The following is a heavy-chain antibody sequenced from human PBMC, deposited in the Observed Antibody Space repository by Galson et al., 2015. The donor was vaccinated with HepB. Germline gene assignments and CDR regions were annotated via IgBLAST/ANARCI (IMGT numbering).Heavy chain of an antibody. CDR3: ATESSMTTSPLFDY. J-gene: IGHJ4*02. CDR1: GYTFTGYY. Sequence: VKVSCKASGYTFTGYYMHWVQQAPGKGLEWMGLVDPEDGETIYAEKFQGRVTITADTSTDTAYMELSSLRSEDTAVYYCATESSMTTSPLFDYWGQGTLVTVSS. D-gene: IGHD4-11*01. V-gene: IGHV1-69-2*01. CDR2: VDPEDGET.